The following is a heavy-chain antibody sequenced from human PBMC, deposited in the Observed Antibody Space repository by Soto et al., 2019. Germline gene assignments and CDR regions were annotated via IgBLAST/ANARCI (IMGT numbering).Heavy chain of an antibody. D-gene: IGHD3-22*01. V-gene: IGHV3-23*01. CDR1: GFTFSNYA. CDR3: AKSPGMYYYDSSGYYHYDY. CDR2: MSAGGAGT. Sequence: GGSLRLSCAASGFTFSNYAMSWVRQAPGKGLKWVAGMSAGGAGTYYADSVKGRFTISRDNSKNTLYLQMNSLRAEDTAVYYCAKSPGMYYYDSSGYYHYDYWGQGTLVTVSS. J-gene: IGHJ4*02.